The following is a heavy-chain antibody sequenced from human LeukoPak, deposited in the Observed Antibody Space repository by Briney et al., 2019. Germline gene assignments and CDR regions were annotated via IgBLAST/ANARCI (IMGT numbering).Heavy chain of an antibody. Sequence: PSETLSLTCAVYGGSFSGYYWSWIRQPPGKGLEWIGEINHSGSTNYNPSLKSRVTISVDTSKNQFSLKLSSVTAADTAVYYCARDLYYYGSGSYYSYWGQGTLVTVSS. V-gene: IGHV4-34*01. CDR3: ARDLYYYGSGSYYSY. CDR1: GGSFSGYY. CDR2: INHSGST. J-gene: IGHJ4*02. D-gene: IGHD3-10*01.